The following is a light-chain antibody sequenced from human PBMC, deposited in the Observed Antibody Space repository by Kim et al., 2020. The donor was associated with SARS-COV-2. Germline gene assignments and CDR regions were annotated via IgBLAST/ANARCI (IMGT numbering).Light chain of an antibody. J-gene: IGLJ3*02. CDR3: ASRGTTSTWV. CDR1: NKDVGGYNY. Sequence: GQVITISCTATNKDVGGYNYVSWYQQHPGKVPKLLLYDVLKRPSGVSNRFSGSKSTNTASLTISGLQPDDEADYYCASRGTTSTWVFGGGTQLTVL. CDR2: DVL. V-gene: IGLV2-14*04.